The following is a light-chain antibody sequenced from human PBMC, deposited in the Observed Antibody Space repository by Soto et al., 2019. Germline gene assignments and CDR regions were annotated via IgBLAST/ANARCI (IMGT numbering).Light chain of an antibody. CDR3: QHTFNSTPWT. Sequence: DIHMTQPPSSLSASVGDTVTITCRASQNIDMYLNWYQQKPGKAPRAMISGASNLQSGVPSRFSGSGSGTEFTLTISSLQSEDFARYFGQHTFNSTPWTVGQGTEVEVK. V-gene: IGKV1-39*01. CDR2: GAS. CDR1: QNIDMY. J-gene: IGKJ1*01.